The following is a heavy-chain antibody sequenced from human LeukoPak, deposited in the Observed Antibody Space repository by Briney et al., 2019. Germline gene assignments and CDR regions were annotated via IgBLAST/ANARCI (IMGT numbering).Heavy chain of an antibody. Sequence: SETLSLTCTVSGGSISSYYWNWIRQPPEKGLEWIGYTYYSGSTNYNPSLKSRVTISVGTSKNQFSLKLSSVTAADTAVYYCARVGTSYYYDSSGRGSNAFDIWGQGTMVTVSS. CDR2: TYYSGST. CDR1: GGSISSYY. D-gene: IGHD3-22*01. CDR3: ARVGTSYYYDSSGRGSNAFDI. J-gene: IGHJ3*02. V-gene: IGHV4-59*01.